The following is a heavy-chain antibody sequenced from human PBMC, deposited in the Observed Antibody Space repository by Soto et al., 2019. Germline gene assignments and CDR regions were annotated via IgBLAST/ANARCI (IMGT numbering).Heavy chain of an antibody. V-gene: IGHV1-24*01. D-gene: IGHD3-10*01. CDR2: FDPEDGET. CDR1: GYTLTELS. CDR3: ARYYGSWSHYYYMDV. J-gene: IGHJ6*03. Sequence: ASVKVSCKVSGYTLTELSMHWVRQAPGKGLEWMGGFDPEDGETIYAQKFQGRVTMTGETSTDTAYMEVSSLGAKDTAVYYCARYYGSWSHYYYMDVWGKGTPVTVSS.